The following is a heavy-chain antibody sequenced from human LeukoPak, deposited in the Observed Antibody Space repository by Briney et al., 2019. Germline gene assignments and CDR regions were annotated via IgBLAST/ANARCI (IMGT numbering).Heavy chain of an antibody. D-gene: IGHD3-22*01. CDR3: ARRGYDSSGYYHNY. CDR2: IYSSGSA. V-gene: IGHV4-39*01. CDR1: GGSINSNNYY. J-gene: IGHJ4*02. Sequence: PSETLSLTCTVSGGSINSNNYYWGWIRQPPGKGLDWIGSIYSSGSAYYNPSLKSRVTISVDTSKNQFSLRLSSVTAADTAVYYCARRGYDSSGYYHNYWGQGTLVTVSS.